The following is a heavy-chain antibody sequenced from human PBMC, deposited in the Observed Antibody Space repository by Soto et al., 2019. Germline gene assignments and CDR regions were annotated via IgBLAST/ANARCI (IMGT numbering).Heavy chain of an antibody. CDR2: IGFAGNNK. Sequence: GGSLRLSCVASGFPFDSYGIHWVRRAPGKGLEWVATIGFAGNNKYYADSVKGRFTISRDNSKNTLYLHINSLRAGDTAVYYCVVAAGRLDYWGQGTLVTVSS. V-gene: IGHV3-30*02. CDR1: GFPFDSYG. D-gene: IGHD6-13*01. J-gene: IGHJ4*02. CDR3: VVAAGRLDY.